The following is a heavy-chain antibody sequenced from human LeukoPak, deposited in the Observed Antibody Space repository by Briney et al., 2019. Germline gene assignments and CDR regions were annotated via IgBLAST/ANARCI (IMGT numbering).Heavy chain of an antibody. CDR1: GGSISSGGYY. J-gene: IGHJ5*02. CDR2: TYYSGST. Sequence: SRTLSLTCTVSGGSISSGGYYWSWIRQHPGKGLEWIGYTYYSGSTYYNPSLKSRVTISVDTSKNQFSLKLSSVTAADTAVYYCARVWNLAWFDPWGQGTLVTVSS. CDR3: ARVWNLAWFDP. D-gene: IGHD1-7*01. V-gene: IGHV4-31*03.